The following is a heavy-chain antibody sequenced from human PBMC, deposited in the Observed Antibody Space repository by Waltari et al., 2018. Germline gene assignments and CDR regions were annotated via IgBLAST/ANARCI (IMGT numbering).Heavy chain of an antibody. Sequence: QVQLQESGPGQVKPSETLSLTCAVFGVSFSVYWWSWIRQPPGKGLEWVGEINDNSGNTNYDPSLKSRVTISKDASNKQLSLKLSSVTAADTAVYYCASFRGYWGQGVLVTVSS. V-gene: IGHV4-34*10. D-gene: IGHD3-10*01. CDR2: INDNSGNT. J-gene: IGHJ4*02. CDR3: ASFRGY. CDR1: GVSFSVYW.